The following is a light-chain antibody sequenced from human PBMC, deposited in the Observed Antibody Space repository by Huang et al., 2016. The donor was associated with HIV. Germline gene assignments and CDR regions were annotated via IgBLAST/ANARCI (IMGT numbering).Light chain of an antibody. CDR2: DAS. Sequence: EIVLTQSPATLSLSPGERDTLSCRASQSVSSYSAWYQQKPGQAPRLLIYDASNRATCIPARFSGSGSGTDFTLTISSLEPEDFAVYYCQQRSNWPLTFGGGTKVEIK. CDR1: QSVSSY. J-gene: IGKJ4*01. V-gene: IGKV3-11*01. CDR3: QQRSNWPLT.